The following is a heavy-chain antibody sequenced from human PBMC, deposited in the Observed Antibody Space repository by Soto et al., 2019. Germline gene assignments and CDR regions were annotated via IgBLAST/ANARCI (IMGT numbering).Heavy chain of an antibody. V-gene: IGHV6-1*01. CDR2: TYYRSRWYS. D-gene: IGHD2-15*01. Sequence: SQTLSLTCVGSGDTVSSNSVDWNWVRQSPSRGLEWLGRTYYRSRWYSDYAVSVRSRIDISADTSKNQVSLQLNSVTPEDTAVYYCARSEEDSDYYYYGMDVWGQGTTVTVSS. CDR3: ARSEEDSDYYYYGMDV. CDR1: GDTVSSNSVD. J-gene: IGHJ6*02.